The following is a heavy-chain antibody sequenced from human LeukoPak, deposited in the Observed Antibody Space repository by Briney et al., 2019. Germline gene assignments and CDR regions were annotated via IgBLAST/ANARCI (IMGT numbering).Heavy chain of an antibody. V-gene: IGHV1-18*01. D-gene: IGHD3-3*01. CDR3: ARDLKRFLEWLLPDYYYYYMDV. CDR1: GYTFTSYG. Sequence: ASVKVSCKASGYTFTSYGIGWVRQAPGQGLEWMGWISAYNGNTNYAQKLQGRVTMTTDTSTSTAYMELRSLRSDDTAVYYCARDLKRFLEWLLPDYYYYYMDVWGKGTTVTVSS. J-gene: IGHJ6*03. CDR2: ISAYNGNT.